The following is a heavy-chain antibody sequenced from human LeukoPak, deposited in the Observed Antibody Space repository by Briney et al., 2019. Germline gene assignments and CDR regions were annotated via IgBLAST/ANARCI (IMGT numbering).Heavy chain of an antibody. CDR2: FDPEDGET. J-gene: IGHJ4*02. D-gene: IGHD3-9*01. Sequence: GASVKVSCKVSGYTLTELSMHWVRQAPGKGLEWMGGFDPEDGETTYAQKFQGRVTMTRDTSASTVSMELSGLRSEDTAVYYCARDDGYYKLDYWGQGTLVTVSS. V-gene: IGHV1-24*01. CDR3: ARDDGYYKLDY. CDR1: GYTLTELS.